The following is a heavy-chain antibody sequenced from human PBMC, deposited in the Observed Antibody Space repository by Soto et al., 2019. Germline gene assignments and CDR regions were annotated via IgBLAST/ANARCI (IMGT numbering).Heavy chain of an antibody. J-gene: IGHJ6*02. Sequence: SETLSLTCTVSGGSISSGDYYWSWIRQPPGKGLEWIGYIYYSGTTYYNPSLKSRVTISVDTSKNQFSLKVSSVTAADTAVYYCARALRHLWLHYYSGMDVWGQGTTVTVSS. D-gene: IGHD5-18*01. CDR2: IYYSGTT. CDR3: ARALRHLWLHYYSGMDV. CDR1: GGSISSGDYY. V-gene: IGHV4-30-4*01.